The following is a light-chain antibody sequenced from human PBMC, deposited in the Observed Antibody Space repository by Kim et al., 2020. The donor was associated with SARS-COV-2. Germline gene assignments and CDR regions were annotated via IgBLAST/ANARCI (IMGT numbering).Light chain of an antibody. Sequence: PGERATLSCSASQSISSSYVAWHQQNPREAPRLLSYGASSRATGIPDRCSGGAGGTDSTLTISRLEPEDLALYYCQQNGSSPAWTFGEGTKGDIK. CDR1: QSISSSY. V-gene: IGKV3-20*01. J-gene: IGKJ1*01. CDR2: GAS. CDR3: QQNGSSPAWT.